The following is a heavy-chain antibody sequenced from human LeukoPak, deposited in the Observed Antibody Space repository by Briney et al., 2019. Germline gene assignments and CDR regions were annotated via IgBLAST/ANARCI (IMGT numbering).Heavy chain of an antibody. J-gene: IGHJ4*02. CDR2: IWHDGSHK. V-gene: IGHV3-33*01. D-gene: IGHD3-10*01. CDR1: GFAFNTYA. CDR3: ARESFGSGSYPDF. Sequence: GGTLRLSCEASGFAFNTYAMHWVRQAPGQGLEWVALIWHDGSHKFYSNSVRGQFTISRDNSKNTVSLQMNNLRPEDTAVYYCARESFGSGSYPDFWGQGTLVTVSS.